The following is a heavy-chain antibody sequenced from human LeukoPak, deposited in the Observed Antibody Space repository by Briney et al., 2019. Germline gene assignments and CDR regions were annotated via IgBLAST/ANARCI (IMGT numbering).Heavy chain of an antibody. CDR1: GFSFCSYT. V-gene: IGHV3-21*04. CDR3: AKRAVAGAYFDY. CDR2: ISSSSSYI. D-gene: IGHD6-19*01. J-gene: IGHJ4*02. Sequence: GSLRLSRAASGFSFCSYTMNCVRQAPGGGLEWVSIISSSSSYIYYADSVKGRFTIYRDNSKNTLYLQVNSLRAEDTAVYYCAKRAVAGAYFDYWGQGTLVTVSS.